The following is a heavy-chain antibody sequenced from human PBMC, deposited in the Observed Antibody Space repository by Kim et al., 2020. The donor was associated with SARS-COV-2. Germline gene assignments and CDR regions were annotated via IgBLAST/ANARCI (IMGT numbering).Heavy chain of an antibody. D-gene: IGHD5-12*01. CDR3: ARFSSRDRDAGGYEAFDI. V-gene: IGHV7-4-1*02. Sequence: ASVKVSCKTSGYTFSTYLLNWVRQAPGQGLEWMGWINTKTGNPTYAHDFTGRFVFSLDATVSTAYLENSSLKAEDTAVYFCARFSSRDRDAGGYEAFDIWGQETVVTVSS. CDR2: INTKTGNP. CDR1: GYTFSTYL. J-gene: IGHJ3*02.